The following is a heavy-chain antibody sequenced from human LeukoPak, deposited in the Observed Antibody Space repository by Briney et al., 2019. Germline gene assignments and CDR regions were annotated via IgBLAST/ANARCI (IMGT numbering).Heavy chain of an antibody. Sequence: SETLSLTCTVSDYSISNGYYWGWIRQPPGKGLEWIGNIYHSGSTYYNPSLKSRVTISVDTSKNQFSLKLSSVTAADTAVYYCAREEGYSSGWYRNNFDYWGQGTLVTVSS. CDR3: AREEGYSSGWYRNNFDY. CDR1: DYSISNGYY. D-gene: IGHD6-19*01. J-gene: IGHJ4*02. CDR2: IYHSGST. V-gene: IGHV4-38-2*02.